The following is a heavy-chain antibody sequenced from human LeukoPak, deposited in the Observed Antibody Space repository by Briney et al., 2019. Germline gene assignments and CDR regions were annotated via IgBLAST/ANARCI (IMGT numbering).Heavy chain of an antibody. D-gene: IGHD6-19*01. Sequence: ASVKVSCKASGYTFTSYDINWVRQAAGQGLEWMGWMNPNRGNTGSAQKFQGRLTMTRNTSISTAYMELSSLRSEDTAVYYCARRSQAGGTGIGYWGQGTLVTVSS. J-gene: IGHJ4*02. V-gene: IGHV1-8*01. CDR3: ARRSQAGGTGIGY. CDR1: GYTFTSYD. CDR2: MNPNRGNT.